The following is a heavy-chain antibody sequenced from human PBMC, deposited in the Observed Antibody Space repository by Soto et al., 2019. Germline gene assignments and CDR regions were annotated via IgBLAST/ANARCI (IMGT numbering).Heavy chain of an antibody. V-gene: IGHV1-18*01. Sequence: VKVSCKASGYTFTRYGISWVRQAPGQGLEWMGWISTYNGNTNYAQKLQGRVTMTKDTSTSTVYMDLRSLRSDDTAVYYCARLDSDYDYYYAMDVWGQGTTVTVSS. CDR1: GYTFTRYG. J-gene: IGHJ6*02. D-gene: IGHD6-25*01. CDR2: ISTYNGNT. CDR3: ARLDSDYDYYYAMDV.